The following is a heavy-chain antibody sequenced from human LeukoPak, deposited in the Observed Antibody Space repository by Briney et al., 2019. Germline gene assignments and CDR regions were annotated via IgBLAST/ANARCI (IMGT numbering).Heavy chain of an antibody. CDR1: GYTFTGYY. CDR2: INPNSGGT. J-gene: IGHJ4*02. CDR3: ARDRTRRNGIAAAGIGY. Sequence: ASVKVSCKASGYTFTGYYMHWVRQAPGQGLEWMGWINPNSGGTNYAQKFQGRVTMTRDTSIGTAYMELSRLRSDDTAVYYCARDRTRRNGIAAAGIGYWGQGTLVTVSS. D-gene: IGHD6-13*01. V-gene: IGHV1-2*02.